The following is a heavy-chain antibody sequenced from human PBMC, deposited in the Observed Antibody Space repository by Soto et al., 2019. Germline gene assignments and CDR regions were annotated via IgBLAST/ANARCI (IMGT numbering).Heavy chain of an antibody. V-gene: IGHV4-39*01. CDR3: ARFGIAAAGTGYYYGMDV. CDR2: IYYSGST. Sequence: PSETLSLTCTVSGGSISSSSYYWGWIRQPPGKGLEWIGSIYYSGSTYYNPSLKSRVTISVDTSKNQFSLKLSSVTAADTAVYYCARFGIAAAGTGYYYGMDVWGQGTTVTVSS. J-gene: IGHJ6*02. CDR1: GGSISSSSYY. D-gene: IGHD6-13*01.